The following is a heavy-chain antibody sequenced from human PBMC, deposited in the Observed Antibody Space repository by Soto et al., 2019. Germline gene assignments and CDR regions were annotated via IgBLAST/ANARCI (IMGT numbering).Heavy chain of an antibody. CDR3: ARQWGFGELSH. CDR1: GGSTSSTSYY. D-gene: IGHD3-10*01. CDR2: IHHSGTT. Sequence: QVQLQESGPGLVEPSETLSLTCTVSGGSTSSTSYYWGWVRQPPHKGLEWIGSIHHSGTTYYSPSLKSRVTMSVDTSKNQFSLKLSSMTAADTAVYYCARQWGFGELSHWGQGTLVTVSS. J-gene: IGHJ4*02. V-gene: IGHV4-39*01.